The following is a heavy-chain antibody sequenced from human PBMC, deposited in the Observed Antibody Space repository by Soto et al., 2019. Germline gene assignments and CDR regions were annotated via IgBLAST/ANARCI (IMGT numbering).Heavy chain of an antibody. V-gene: IGHV3-21*01. J-gene: IGHJ6*02. Sequence: LRLSCAASGFTFSSYSMNWVRQAPGKGLEWVSSISSSSYIYYADSVKGRFTISRDNAKNSLYLQMNSLRAEDTAVYYCARGIEEDYYYYGMDVWGQGTTVTVSS. CDR3: ARGIEEDYYYYGMDV. D-gene: IGHD2-21*01. CDR1: GFTFSSYS. CDR2: ISSSSYI.